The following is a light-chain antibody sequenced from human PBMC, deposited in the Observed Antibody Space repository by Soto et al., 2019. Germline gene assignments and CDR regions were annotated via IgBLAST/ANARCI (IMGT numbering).Light chain of an antibody. CDR1: SSNIGSNT. CDR2: SNN. CDR3: AGCDDSLNCRYV. V-gene: IGLV1-44*01. Sequence: QSVLNQPPSASGTPGQRVTISRPGSSSNIGSNTVNRYQQPPATAPQLLIYSNNQRPSVVPVRFSGSKPGTSASLAISGLQSEDEADDDCAGCDDSLNCRYVFGTGTKVTVL. J-gene: IGLJ1*01.